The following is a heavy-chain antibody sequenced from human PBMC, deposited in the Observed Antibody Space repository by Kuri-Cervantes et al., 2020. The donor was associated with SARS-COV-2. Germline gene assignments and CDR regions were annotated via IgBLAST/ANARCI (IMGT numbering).Heavy chain of an antibody. CDR2: INHGGST. Sequence: GSLRLSCAAYGGSFSGYHWTWIRQRPGKGLVWVGGINHGGSTNYNPSLESRVTISVDTSKSQVSLQLASVPAADTAVYFCARGEIVVVQAPILGLVPYYSSYYMDVWGKGTTVTVSS. CDR3: ARGEIVVVQAPILGLVPYYSSYYMDV. CDR1: GGSFSGYH. D-gene: IGHD3/OR15-3a*01. V-gene: IGHV4-34*01. J-gene: IGHJ6*03.